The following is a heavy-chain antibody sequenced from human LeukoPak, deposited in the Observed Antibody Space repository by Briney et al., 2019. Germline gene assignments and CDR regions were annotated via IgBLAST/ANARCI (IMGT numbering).Heavy chain of an antibody. D-gene: IGHD1-1*01. Sequence: GALRLSCAASGFTFSSYYMHWVRQATGKGLECVSVIYSGDSTYYADSVKGRFTISRDNSKNTVYLQMNSLRAEDTAVYYCARTWNGAFDIWGQGTMVTVSS. J-gene: IGHJ3*02. CDR2: IYSGDST. V-gene: IGHV3-66*01. CDR1: GFTFSSYY. CDR3: ARTWNGAFDI.